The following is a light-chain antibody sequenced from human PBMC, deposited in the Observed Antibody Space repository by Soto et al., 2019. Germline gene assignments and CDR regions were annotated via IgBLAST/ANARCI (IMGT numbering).Light chain of an antibody. Sequence: QSVLTQPPSVSAAPGQKVSISCSGSSSNVGKNFVSWYQHVPGNAPKLLIYDNQKRPSGIPDRFSASKSGTLATLDITGLQTGDEADYYCVTWDSSLTKGVIFGGGTKLTVL. J-gene: IGLJ2*01. CDR1: SSNVGKNF. CDR3: VTWDSSLTKGVI. V-gene: IGLV1-51*01. CDR2: DNQ.